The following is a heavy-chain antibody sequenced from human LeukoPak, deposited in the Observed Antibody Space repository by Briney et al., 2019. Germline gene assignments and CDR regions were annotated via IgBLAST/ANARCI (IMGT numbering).Heavy chain of an antibody. CDR1: GFSLLTSGES. D-gene: IGHD3-10*01. V-gene: IGHV2-70*11. CDR3: ARMYFGDYKDMDV. J-gene: IGHJ6*03. Sequence: SGPALVEPTQTLTLTCTFSGFSLLTSGESVTWIRQPPGRALEWLARIDWDDDKYYNTSLEARLTISKGTSKNQVILTVTDMDPVDSATYYCARMYFGDYKDMDVWGKGTTVTVSS. CDR2: IDWDDDK.